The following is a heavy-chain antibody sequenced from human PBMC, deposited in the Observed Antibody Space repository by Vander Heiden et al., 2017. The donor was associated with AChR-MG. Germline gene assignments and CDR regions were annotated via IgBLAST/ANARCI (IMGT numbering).Heavy chain of an antibody. Sequence: QVQLVQSGAEVKKPGASVKVSCKASGYTFTSSAMHWVRQAPGQRLEWMGWINAGNGNTKYSQKFQGRVTITRDTSASTAYMELSSLRSEDTAVYYCARDRFRFLEWLLPDYWGQGTLGTVAS. CDR1: GYTFTSSA. D-gene: IGHD3-3*01. CDR2: INAGNGNT. V-gene: IGHV1-3*01. J-gene: IGHJ4*02. CDR3: ARDRFRFLEWLLPDY.